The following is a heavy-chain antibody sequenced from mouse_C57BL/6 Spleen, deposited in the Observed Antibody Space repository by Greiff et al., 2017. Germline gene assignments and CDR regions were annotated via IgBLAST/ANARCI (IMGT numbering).Heavy chain of an antibody. CDR3: GKGGGFAY. CDR2: IDPSDSYT. V-gene: IGHV1-50*01. Sequence: QVQLQQPGAELVKPGASVKLSCKASGYTFTSYWMQWVKQRPGQGLEWIGEIDPSDSYTNSNQKFKGKATLTVDTSSSTASMQLSSLTSEDSAVFYCGKGGGFAYWGQGTLVTVSA. J-gene: IGHJ3*01. CDR1: GYTFTSYW.